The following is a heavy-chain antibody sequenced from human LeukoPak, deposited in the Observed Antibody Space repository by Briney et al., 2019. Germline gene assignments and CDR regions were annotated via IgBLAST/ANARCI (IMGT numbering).Heavy chain of an antibody. CDR2: ISDTGKTT. J-gene: IGHJ5*02. Sequence: PGGSLRLSCEASGFAFGNHAMTWVRQAPGEGLQWVSTISDTGKTTFYRDSVRARFTISRDISNNTLYLQMDGLRADDTAVYYCARGGAYDYGVLDAWGQGTLVTVSS. CDR3: ARGGAYDYGVLDA. V-gene: IGHV3-23*01. CDR1: GFAFGNHA. D-gene: IGHD4/OR15-4a*01.